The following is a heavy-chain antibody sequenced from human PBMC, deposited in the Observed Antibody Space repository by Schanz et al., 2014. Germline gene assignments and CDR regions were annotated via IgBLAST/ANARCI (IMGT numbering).Heavy chain of an antibody. CDR3: ARIGGSVFDY. CDR2: ISHDGDST. CDR1: GFTFSIYA. D-gene: IGHD3-10*01. J-gene: IGHJ4*02. V-gene: IGHV3-64*04. Sequence: VQLVESGGGLVQPGGSLRLSCSASGFTFSIYAMHWVRQAPGKGLEYVSAISHDGDSTYYADSVKGRFTISRDNSKNTLYLQMNSLRAEDTAVYYCARIGGSVFDYWAQGTLVTVSS.